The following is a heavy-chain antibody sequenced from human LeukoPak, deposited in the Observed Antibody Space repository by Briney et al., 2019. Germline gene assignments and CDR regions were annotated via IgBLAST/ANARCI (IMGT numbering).Heavy chain of an antibody. CDR3: ARDPEGFGATYFDY. V-gene: IGHV3-21*01. J-gene: IGHJ4*02. D-gene: IGHD3-16*01. Sequence: GGSLRLSCVASGFSFSSYNMNWVRQAPGKGLEWVSSISRSASSIYYADSVKGRFTISRDNAKNSFYLRMNSLRAEDTAVFYCARDPEGFGATYFDYWGQGTLVTVSS. CDR2: ISRSASSI. CDR1: GFSFSSYN.